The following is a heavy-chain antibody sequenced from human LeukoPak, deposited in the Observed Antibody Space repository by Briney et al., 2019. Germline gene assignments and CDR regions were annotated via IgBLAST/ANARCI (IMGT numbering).Heavy chain of an antibody. Sequence: SETLSLTCTVSGGSISSSSYYWGWIRQPPGKGLEWIGSIYYSGSTYYNPSLKSRVTISVDTSKNQFSLKLSSVTAADTAVYYCARAQEVWTDIDYWGQGTLVTVSS. CDR3: ARAQEVWTDIDY. J-gene: IGHJ4*02. V-gene: IGHV4-39*07. CDR1: GGSISSSSYY. CDR2: IYYSGST. D-gene: IGHD1-14*01.